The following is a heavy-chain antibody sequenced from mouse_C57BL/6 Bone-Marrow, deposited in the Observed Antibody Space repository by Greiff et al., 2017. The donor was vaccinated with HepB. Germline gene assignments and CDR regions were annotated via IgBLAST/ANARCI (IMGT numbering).Heavy chain of an antibody. V-gene: IGHV14-4*01. CDR1: GFNIKDDY. CDR2: IDPENGDT. J-gene: IGHJ2*01. D-gene: IGHD1-1*01. CDR3: TTYYGSSSYFDY. Sequence: EVQRVESGAELVRPGASVKLSCTASGFNIKDDYMHWVKQRPEQGLEWIGWIDPENGDTEYASKFQGKATITADTSSNTAYLQLSILTSEDTAVYYCTTYYGSSSYFDYWGQGTTLTVSS.